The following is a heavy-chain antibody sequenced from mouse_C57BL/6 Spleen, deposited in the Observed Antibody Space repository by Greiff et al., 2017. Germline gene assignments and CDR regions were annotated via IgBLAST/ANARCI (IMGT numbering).Heavy chain of an antibody. Sequence: EVKLMESGGGLVKPGGSLKLSCAASGFTFSSYAMSWVRQTPEKRLEWVATISDGGSYTYYPDNVKGRFTISRDNAKNNLYLQMSHLKSEDTAMYYCARERGSITTDHYFDYWGQGTTRTVSS. CDR2: ISDGGSYT. CDR1: GFTFSSYA. J-gene: IGHJ2*01. V-gene: IGHV5-4*01. CDR3: ARERGSITTDHYFDY. D-gene: IGHD1-1*01.